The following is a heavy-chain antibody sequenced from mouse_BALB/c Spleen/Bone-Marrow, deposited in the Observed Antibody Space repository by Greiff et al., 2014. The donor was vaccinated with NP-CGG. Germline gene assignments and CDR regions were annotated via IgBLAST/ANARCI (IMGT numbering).Heavy chain of an antibody. J-gene: IGHJ4*01. V-gene: IGHV1-54*01. CDR2: INSGSGGT. CDR1: GYAFTNYL. D-gene: IGHD2-4*01. CDR3: ARAITDARDY. Sequence: VKVSCKGSGYAFTNYLIEWVKQRPGQGLAWIGVINSGSGGTKYTEKFKGKATLTADTSSSTAYMQLSSLTSDDSAVYFCARAITDARDYWGQGTSGTVSS.